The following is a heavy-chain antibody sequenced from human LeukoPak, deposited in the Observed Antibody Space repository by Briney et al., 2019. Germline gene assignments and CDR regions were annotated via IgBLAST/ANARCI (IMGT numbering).Heavy chain of an antibody. D-gene: IGHD4-17*01. Sequence: PGGSLRLSCAASGFTFSRSLMAWVRQAPGKGLEWVADINLVGSQKYYVDSMQGRFTISRDNAKNSLDLQMNSLGAEDTAVYYCVRDHHYGAIVYWGQGALVTVSS. CDR2: INLVGSQK. V-gene: IGHV3-7*01. J-gene: IGHJ4*02. CDR3: VRDHHYGAIVY. CDR1: GFTFSRSL.